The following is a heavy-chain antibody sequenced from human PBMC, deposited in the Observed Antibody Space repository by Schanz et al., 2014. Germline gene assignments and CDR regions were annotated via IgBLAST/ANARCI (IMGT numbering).Heavy chain of an antibody. J-gene: IGHJ5*02. CDR1: GGSISSGGSS. V-gene: IGHV4-30-2*01. CDR3: ARSPGDFPGWFDA. D-gene: IGHD4-17*01. CDR2: IYHSGST. Sequence: QLQLQESGSGLVKPSQTLSLTCGVSGGSISSGGSSWNWIRLPPGKGLEWIGYIYHSGSTYYNPSLKSRVTIAVYRSKNQFSLSLNSVTAADAAVYYCARSPGDFPGWFDAWGQGALVTVSS.